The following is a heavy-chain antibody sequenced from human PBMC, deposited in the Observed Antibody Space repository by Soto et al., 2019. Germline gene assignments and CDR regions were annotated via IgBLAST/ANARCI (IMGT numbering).Heavy chain of an antibody. CDR1: GFSLSTSGVG. J-gene: IGHJ4*02. D-gene: IGHD3-22*01. CDR2: IYWDDDK. CDR3: AHIQAVDPMIVGFFDY. V-gene: IGHV2-5*02. Sequence: QITLKESGPTLVKPTQTLTLTCTFSGFSLSTSGVGVGWIRQPPGKALEWLALIYWDDDKRYSPSLKSRLTITTDTSKNQVVLTMTNMDPVDTATYYCAHIQAVDPMIVGFFDYWGQGTLVTVSS.